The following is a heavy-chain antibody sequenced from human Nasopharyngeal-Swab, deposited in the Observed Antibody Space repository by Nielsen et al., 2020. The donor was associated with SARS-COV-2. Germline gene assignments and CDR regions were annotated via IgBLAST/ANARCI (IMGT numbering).Heavy chain of an antibody. D-gene: IGHD5-18*01. V-gene: IGHV4-39*07. J-gene: IGHJ6*03. Sequence: SETLSLTCTVSGGSISSSSYYWSWIRQPPGKGLEWIGEINHSGSTNYNPSLKSRVTISVDTSKNQFSLKLSSVTAADTAVYYCARTRYSYGFFTTGRGGYMDVWGKGTTVTVSS. CDR2: INHSGST. CDR1: GGSISSSSYY. CDR3: ARTRYSYGFFTTGRGGYMDV.